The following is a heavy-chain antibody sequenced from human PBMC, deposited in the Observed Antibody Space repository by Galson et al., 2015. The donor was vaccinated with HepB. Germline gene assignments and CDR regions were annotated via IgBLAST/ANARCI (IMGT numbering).Heavy chain of an antibody. V-gene: IGHV3-30*18. J-gene: IGHJ3*02. Sequence: SLRLSCAASGFTFSSYGMHWVRQAPGKGLEWVAVISYDGSNKYYADSVKGRFTISRDNSKNTLYLQMNSLRAEDTAVYYCAKEGHLHAFDIWGQGTMVTVSS. CDR2: ISYDGSNK. CDR3: AKEGHLHAFDI. CDR1: GFTFSSYG.